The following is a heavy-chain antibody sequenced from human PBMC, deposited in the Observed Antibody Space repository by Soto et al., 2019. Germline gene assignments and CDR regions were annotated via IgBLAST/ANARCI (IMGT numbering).Heavy chain of an antibody. V-gene: IGHV3-23*01. CDR2: ISGSGGST. Sequence: GGSLRLSCAASGFTFSSYAMSWVRQAPGKGLEWVSAISGSGGSTYYADSVKGRFTISRDNSKNTLYLQMSSLRAEDTAVYYCVVHGDTLEGLDYWGQGTLVTVSS. D-gene: IGHD1-1*01. CDR1: GFTFSSYA. J-gene: IGHJ4*02. CDR3: VVHGDTLEGLDY.